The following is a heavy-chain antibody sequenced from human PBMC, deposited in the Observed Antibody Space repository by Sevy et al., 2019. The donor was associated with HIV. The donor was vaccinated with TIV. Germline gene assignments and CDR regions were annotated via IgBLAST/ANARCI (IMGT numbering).Heavy chain of an antibody. V-gene: IGHV1-2*02. J-gene: IGHJ6*02. D-gene: IGHD4-17*01. Sequence: ASVKVSCKASGYIFTDYYIHWVRQAPGQGLEWMAWINSDSGVTNYAQTFQGGVTVTSDTSLSTAYLELSRLKSNDTAIYYCARLTTKPTSVLYGMDVWGQGTTVTVSS. CDR3: ARLTTKPTSVLYGMDV. CDR1: GYIFTDYY. CDR2: INSDSGVT.